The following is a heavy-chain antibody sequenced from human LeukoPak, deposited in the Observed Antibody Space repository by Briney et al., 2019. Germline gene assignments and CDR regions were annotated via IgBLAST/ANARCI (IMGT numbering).Heavy chain of an antibody. V-gene: IGHV4-59*01. CDR2: IYYSGSI. D-gene: IGHD3-16*02. J-gene: IGHJ4*02. Sequence: SETLSLTCTVSGGSISSCYWSWIRQPPGKGLEWIGNIYYSGSINYNPSLKSRVAISLDKTKKQFSLKLSSVTAADTAVYYCAASAFDYVWGSYRREFDYWGQGTLVTVSS. CDR3: AASAFDYVWGSYRREFDY. CDR1: GGSISSCY.